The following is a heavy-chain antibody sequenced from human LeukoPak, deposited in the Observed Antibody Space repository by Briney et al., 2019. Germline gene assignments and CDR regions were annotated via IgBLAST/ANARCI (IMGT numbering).Heavy chain of an antibody. V-gene: IGHV3-7*01. Sequence: GGSLRLSCAASGFSGFTFSDYWMSWVRQAPGKGLEWVAIIRQDGTDKYYADSVKGRFTISRDNAKSSVSLQMTSLRAEDAAVYYCARDDYYDSSGYSDYWGQGTLVTVSS. J-gene: IGHJ4*02. CDR2: IRQDGTDK. D-gene: IGHD3-22*01. CDR3: ARDDYYDSSGYSDY. CDR1: GFSGFTFSDYW.